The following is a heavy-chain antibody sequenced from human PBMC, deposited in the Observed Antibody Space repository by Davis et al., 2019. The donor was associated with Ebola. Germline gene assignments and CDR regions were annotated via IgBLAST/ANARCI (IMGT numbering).Heavy chain of an antibody. CDR1: GGSISSSNW. D-gene: IGHD6-6*01. V-gene: IGHV4-4*02. CDR2: IYHSGST. J-gene: IGHJ5*02. CDR3: ARNAARLTPGGWFDP. Sequence: PSETLSLTCAVSGGSISSSNWWSWVRQPPGKGLEWIGEIYHSGSTNYNPSLKSRVTISVDKSKNQFSLKLSSVTAADTAVYYCARNAARLTPGGWFDPWGQGTLVTVSS.